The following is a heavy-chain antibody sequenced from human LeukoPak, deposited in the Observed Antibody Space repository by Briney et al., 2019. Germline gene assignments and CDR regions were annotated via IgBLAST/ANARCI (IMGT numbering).Heavy chain of an antibody. D-gene: IGHD3-10*02. Sequence: ASVKVSCKASGYTFTGYYMHWVRQAPGQGLEWMGWINPNSGGTNYAQKFQGRVTMTTDTSTSTAYMELRSPRSDDTAVYYCARDGIGSDYVRYFDYWGQGTLVTVSS. V-gene: IGHV1-2*02. J-gene: IGHJ4*02. CDR1: GYTFTGYY. CDR3: ARDGIGSDYVRYFDY. CDR2: INPNSGGT.